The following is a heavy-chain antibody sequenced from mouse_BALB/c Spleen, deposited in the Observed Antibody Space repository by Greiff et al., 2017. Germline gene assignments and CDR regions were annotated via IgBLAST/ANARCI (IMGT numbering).Heavy chain of an antibody. V-gene: IGHV1-82*01. CDR3: AGDYYAMDY. CDR1: GYAFSSSW. J-gene: IGHJ4*01. CDR2: IYPGDGDT. Sequence: VQLQQSGPELVKPGASVKISCKASGYAFSSSWMNWVKQRPGQGLEWIGRIYPGDGDTNYNGKFKGKATLTADKSSSTAYMKLSSLASVDSAVYFCAGDYYAMDYWGQGTSVTVSS.